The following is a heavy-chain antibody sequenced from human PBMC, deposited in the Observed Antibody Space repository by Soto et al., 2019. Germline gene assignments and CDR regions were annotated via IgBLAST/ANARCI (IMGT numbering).Heavy chain of an antibody. CDR1: GFTFSSYW. V-gene: IGHV3-74*01. D-gene: IGHD5-18*01. Sequence: PGGSLRLSCAASGFTFSSYWMHWVRQGPGKGLVWVSRIKGDETNTNYADSVRGRFTISRDNAKNTVYLQMSSLRDEDTGVYYCARGIRNYYGTDVWGQGTTVTVSS. CDR2: IKGDETNT. CDR3: ARGIRNYYGTDV. J-gene: IGHJ6*02.